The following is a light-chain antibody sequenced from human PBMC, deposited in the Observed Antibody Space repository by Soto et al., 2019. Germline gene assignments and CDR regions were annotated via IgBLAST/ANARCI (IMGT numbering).Light chain of an antibody. CDR1: SSDVGTYNY. V-gene: IGLV2-8*01. J-gene: IGLJ3*02. CDR2: EVS. CDR3: SSYTGSSNLV. Sequence: QSVLTQPPSASGSPGQSVTISCTGTSSDVGTYNYVSWYQQHPGKAPKLMIYEVSKRPSGVPDRFSGSKSGNTASLTVSGLQAEDEADYDCSSYTGSSNLVFGGGTKVTVL.